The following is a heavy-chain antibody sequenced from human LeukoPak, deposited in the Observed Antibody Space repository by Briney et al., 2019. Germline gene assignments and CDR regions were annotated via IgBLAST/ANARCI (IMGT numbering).Heavy chain of an antibody. V-gene: IGHV3-30*02. CDR3: AKSGGNTSSREFFDS. J-gene: IGHJ4*02. D-gene: IGHD3-10*01. CDR1: GFTFSRYG. Sequence: GGSLRLSCAASGFTFSRYGMHWVRQAPVKGLEWVAFIRFNGSTKFCADSVKGRCTISRDNSKNTLYLQMNSLRVEDTAVYFCAKSGGNTSSREFFDSWGQGTLVTVSS. CDR2: IRFNGSTK.